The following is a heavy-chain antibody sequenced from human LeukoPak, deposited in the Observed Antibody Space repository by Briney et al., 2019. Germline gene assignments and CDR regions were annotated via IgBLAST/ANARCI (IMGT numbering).Heavy chain of an antibody. CDR2: ISDSGGRT. D-gene: IGHD3-22*01. CDR3: AKRGVVIRVILVGFHKEAYYFDS. CDR1: GITLSNYG. V-gene: IGHV3-23*01. Sequence: GGSLRLSCAASGITLSNYGMSWVRRAPGKGLEWVAGISDSGGRTNYADSVKGRFTISRDNPKNTLYLQMNSLRAEDTAAYFCAKRGVVIRVILVGFHKEAYYFDSWGQGALVTVSS. J-gene: IGHJ4*02.